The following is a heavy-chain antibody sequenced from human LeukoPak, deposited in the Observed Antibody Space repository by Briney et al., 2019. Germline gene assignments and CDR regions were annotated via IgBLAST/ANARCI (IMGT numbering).Heavy chain of an antibody. V-gene: IGHV4-30-4*01. J-gene: IGHJ4*02. CDR2: IYYSGST. D-gene: IGHD3-10*01. Sequence: SQTLSLTCTVSGGSISSGDYYWSWIRQPSGKGLEWIGYIYYSGSTYYNPSLKSRVTISVDTSKNQFSLKLSSVTAADTAVYYCARASPRKIWFGESWGQGTLVTVSS. CDR1: GGSISSGDYY. CDR3: ARASPRKIWFGES.